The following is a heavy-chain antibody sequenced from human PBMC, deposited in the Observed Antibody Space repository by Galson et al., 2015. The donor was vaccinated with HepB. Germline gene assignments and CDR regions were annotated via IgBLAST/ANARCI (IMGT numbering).Heavy chain of an antibody. J-gene: IGHJ3*02. CDR3: ARERINIADEGSALDI. D-gene: IGHD6-13*01. Sequence: SLRLSCAAPGLTFSSYGMHWVRQAPGKGLEWVAVIWYDGSNKNYADSVKGRFSIFRDNSKNTLYLQMNSLRAEDTAVYYCARERINIADEGSALDIWGQGTMVTVSS. CDR1: GLTFSSYG. CDR2: IWYDGSNK. V-gene: IGHV3-33*01.